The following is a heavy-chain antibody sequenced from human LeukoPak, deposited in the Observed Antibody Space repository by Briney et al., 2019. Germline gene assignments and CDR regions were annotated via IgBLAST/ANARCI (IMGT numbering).Heavy chain of an antibody. CDR2: IDHTGST. CDR3: ARRAAGTGDAFDI. V-gene: IGHV4-59*01. CDR1: GDSISIYY. J-gene: IGHJ3*02. Sequence: SETLSLTCSVSGDSISIYYWNWIRQPPGKGLEWIGYIDHTGSTNYNPSLKSRVTISVDTSKNQFSLKLSSVTAADTAVYYCARRAAGTGDAFDIWGQGTMVTVSS. D-gene: IGHD6-13*01.